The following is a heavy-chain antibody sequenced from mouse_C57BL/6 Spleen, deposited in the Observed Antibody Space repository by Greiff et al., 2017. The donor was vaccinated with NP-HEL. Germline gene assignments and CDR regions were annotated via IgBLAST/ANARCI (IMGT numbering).Heavy chain of an antibody. V-gene: IGHV5-12*01. Sequence: DVKLVEPGGGLVQPGGSLKLSCAASGFTFSDYYMYWVRQTPEKRLEWVAYISNGGGSPYYPDTLKGRCTISRDKAKINLYLQRSRLKSEDTAMYYCARRGLPYAMDYWGQGTSVTVSS. CDR2: ISNGGGSP. CDR3: ARRGLPYAMDY. J-gene: IGHJ4*01. D-gene: IGHD2-4*01. CDR1: GFTFSDYY.